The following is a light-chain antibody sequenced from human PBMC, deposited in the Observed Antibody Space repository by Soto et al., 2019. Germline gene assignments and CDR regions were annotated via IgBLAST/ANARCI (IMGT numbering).Light chain of an antibody. J-gene: IGLJ2*01. CDR3: VSYSTGSTDVV. V-gene: IGLV2-14*01. CDR2: DVS. CDR1: SDDIDSYTY. Sequence: QSVLTQPASVSGSPGQSITISCTGTSDDIDSYTYVSWYQQYPGRAPKVMIYDVSSRPPGVSNRFSGSKSGNTASLTISGLQSEDEADYYCVSYSTGSTDVVFGGGTMLTVL.